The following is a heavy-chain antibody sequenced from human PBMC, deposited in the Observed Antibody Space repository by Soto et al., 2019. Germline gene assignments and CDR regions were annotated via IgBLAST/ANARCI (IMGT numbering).Heavy chain of an antibody. CDR2: ISAYNGNT. V-gene: IGHV1-18*01. CDR3: ASANYYGSGSYYKGAFDI. J-gene: IGHJ3*02. D-gene: IGHD3-10*01. Sequence: ASVKVSCKASGYTFTSYGISWVRQAPGQGLEWMGWISAYNGNTNYAQKLQGRVTMTTETSTSKAYMELRSLRSDDTAVYYGASANYYGSGSYYKGAFDIWGQGTMVTVSS. CDR1: GYTFTSYG.